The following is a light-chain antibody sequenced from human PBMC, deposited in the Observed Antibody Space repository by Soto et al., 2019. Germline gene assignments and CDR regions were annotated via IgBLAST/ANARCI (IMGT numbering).Light chain of an antibody. CDR1: RDIRDF. V-gene: IGKV1-33*01. J-gene: IGKJ5*01. Sequence: EIQMTQSPSSLSVSVGDRVTITCQASRDIRDFLNWYQQKPGKAPKLLIFDASNLEEGVPPRFSGSGSGTDFTFTIGTLQPEDTATYYCQQYGILPYTFGQGTRLEIK. CDR3: QQYGILPYT. CDR2: DAS.